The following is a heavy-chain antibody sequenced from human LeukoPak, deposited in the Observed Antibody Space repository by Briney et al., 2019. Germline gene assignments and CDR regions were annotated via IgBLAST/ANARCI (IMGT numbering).Heavy chain of an antibody. J-gene: IGHJ2*01. CDR1: GGSISISNSNW. D-gene: IGHD4-23*01. Sequence: SGTLSLTCAVSGGSISISNSNWWSWVRQPPGKGLEWIGEISHSGSTNYNPSLKSRVTISVDKSKNQFSLKLSSVTAADTAVYYCARDLHGGNSFTSDWYFDLWSRGTLVTVSS. CDR3: ARDLHGGNSFTSDWYFDL. V-gene: IGHV4-4*02. CDR2: ISHSGST.